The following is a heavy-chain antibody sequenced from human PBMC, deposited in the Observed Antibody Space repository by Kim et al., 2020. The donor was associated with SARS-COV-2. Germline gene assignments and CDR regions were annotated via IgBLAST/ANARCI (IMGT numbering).Heavy chain of an antibody. CDR3: ARAYYDILTGYSRFDY. CDR2: IYYSGST. V-gene: IGHV4-59*01. J-gene: IGHJ4*02. Sequence: SETLSLTCTVSGGSISSYYWSWIRQPPGKGLEWIGYIYYSGSTNYNPSLKSRVTISVDTSKNQFSLKLSSVTAADTAVYYCARAYYDILTGYSRFDYWGQGTLVTVSS. D-gene: IGHD3-9*01. CDR1: GGSISSYY.